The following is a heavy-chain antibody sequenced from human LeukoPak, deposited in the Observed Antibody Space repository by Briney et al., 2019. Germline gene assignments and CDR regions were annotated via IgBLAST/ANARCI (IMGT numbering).Heavy chain of an antibody. CDR1: GYTFTIYY. Sequence: ASVKVSCKASGYTFTIYYMHGVRQPPGQGLEGMGRINPSGGSTRYAQKFQGRVTKPRDTSTGTVYMELSSLRSEDTAVYYCAKSGDSSGYYDAFDIWGPGTMVTVSS. CDR3: AKSGDSSGYYDAFDI. CDR2: INPSGGST. V-gene: IGHV1-46*01. J-gene: IGHJ3*02. D-gene: IGHD3-22*01.